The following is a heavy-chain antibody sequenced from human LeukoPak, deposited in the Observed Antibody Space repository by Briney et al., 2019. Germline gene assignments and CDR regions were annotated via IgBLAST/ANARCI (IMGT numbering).Heavy chain of an antibody. D-gene: IGHD6-13*01. V-gene: IGHV3-53*01. CDR2: ICGGGTT. Sequence: GGSLRLSCAASGFIVSSNCMSWVRLAPGKGLKWVSAICGGGTTYYADSVKGRFTISRDNSKNTVYPQMNSLRAEDTALYYCATGVASGGPPMCWGQGTLVTVSS. J-gene: IGHJ4*02. CDR3: ATGVASGGPPMC. CDR1: GFIVSSNC.